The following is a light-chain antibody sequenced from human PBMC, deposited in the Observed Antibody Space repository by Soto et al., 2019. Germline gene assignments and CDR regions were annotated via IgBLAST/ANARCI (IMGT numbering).Light chain of an antibody. CDR2: EVN. V-gene: IGLV2-8*01. J-gene: IGLJ1*01. Sequence: QSVLTQPPSASGSPGQSVAISCTGTSSDVGGYNYVSWYQQHPGKAPKLMIYEVNKRPSGVPDRFSGSKSGNTASLTVSGLQAEDEADYYCSSSACSRNVFGTGTKCTVL. CDR1: SSDVGGYNY. CDR3: SSSACSRNV.